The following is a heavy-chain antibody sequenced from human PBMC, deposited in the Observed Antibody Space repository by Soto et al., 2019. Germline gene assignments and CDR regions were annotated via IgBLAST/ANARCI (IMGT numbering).Heavy chain of an antibody. CDR3: ARERTRGFDP. Sequence: QVQLVQSGAEVKKPGASVKVSCKASGYTFTSYDINWVRQATGQGLEGMGWMNPDSGNTAYAQKFQGRVTRTRNTSLSTAYMELSSLRSEDTAVYYCARERTRGFDPWGQGTLVTVSS. V-gene: IGHV1-8*01. CDR1: GYTFTSYD. J-gene: IGHJ5*02. CDR2: MNPDSGNT.